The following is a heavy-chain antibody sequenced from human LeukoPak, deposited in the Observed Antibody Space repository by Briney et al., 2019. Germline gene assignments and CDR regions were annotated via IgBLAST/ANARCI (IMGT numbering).Heavy chain of an antibody. V-gene: IGHV3-23*01. CDR1: EFTYG. D-gene: IGHD2-15*01. CDR2: ISSSGSNT. J-gene: IGHJ6*02. CDR3: AKDSWGGGMYQLYGMDV. Sequence: GGSLRLSCAASEFTYGMNWVRQAPGKGLECVSAISSSGSNTYYADSVKGRFTISRDNSKNTLYLQMNSLRAEDTAVYYCAKDSWGGGMYQLYGMDVWGQGTTVTVSS.